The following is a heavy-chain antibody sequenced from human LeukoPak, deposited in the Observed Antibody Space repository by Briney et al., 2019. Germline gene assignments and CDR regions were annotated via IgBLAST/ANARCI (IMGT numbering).Heavy chain of an antibody. Sequence: GGSLRLSCAASGFTFSSYAMSWVRQAPGKGLEWVSSISDSGGSTYYADSLKGRFTISRDNSKNTLHLQMNSLRVEDTAIYYCARGTIARLGPFDCWGQGTLVIVSS. V-gene: IGHV3-23*01. CDR2: ISDSGGST. CDR1: GFTFSSYA. D-gene: IGHD6-6*01. J-gene: IGHJ4*02. CDR3: ARGTIARLGPFDC.